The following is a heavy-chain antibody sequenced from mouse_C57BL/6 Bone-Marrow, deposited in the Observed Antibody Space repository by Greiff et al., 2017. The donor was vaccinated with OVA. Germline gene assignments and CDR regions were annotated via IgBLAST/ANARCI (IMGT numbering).Heavy chain of an antibody. D-gene: IGHD2-2*01. V-gene: IGHV14-4*01. CDR1: GFNIKDDY. CDR3: TTIFYGYPHWYFDV. CDR2: IDPENGDT. Sequence: VQLQQSGAELVRPGASVKLSCTASGFNIKDDYMHWVKQRPEQGLEWIGWIDPENGDTEYASKFQGKATITADTSSNTAYLQLSSLTSEDTAVYYCTTIFYGYPHWYFDVWGTGTTVTVSS. J-gene: IGHJ1*03.